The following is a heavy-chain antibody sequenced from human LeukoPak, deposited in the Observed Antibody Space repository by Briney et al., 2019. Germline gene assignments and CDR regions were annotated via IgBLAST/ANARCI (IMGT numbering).Heavy chain of an antibody. Sequence: SETLSLTCTVSGVSTTNGIYYWAWIRQPPGKGLEWIGSVHNVGSTYYNLSLKSRVTISVDKSKNQFSLKLSSVTAADTAVYYCASSYCSNGVCYEGYYYYMDVWGKGTTVTVSS. D-gene: IGHD2-8*01. CDR2: VHNVGST. CDR1: GVSTTNGIYY. J-gene: IGHJ6*03. CDR3: ASSYCSNGVCYEGYYYYMDV. V-gene: IGHV4-39*07.